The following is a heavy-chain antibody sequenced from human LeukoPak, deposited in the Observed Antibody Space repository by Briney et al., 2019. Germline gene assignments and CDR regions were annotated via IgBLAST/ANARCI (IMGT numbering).Heavy chain of an antibody. CDR1: GFTFSSYG. V-gene: IGHV3-30*18. Sequence: GRSLRLSCAASGFTFSSYGMHWVRQAPGKGLEWVAVVSYDGSNKYYADSVKGRFTISRDNSKNTLYLQMNSLRAEDTAVYYCAKGGIDSSGPWWYFDLWGRGTLVTVSS. D-gene: IGHD6-19*01. CDR2: VSYDGSNK. CDR3: AKGGIDSSGPWWYFDL. J-gene: IGHJ2*01.